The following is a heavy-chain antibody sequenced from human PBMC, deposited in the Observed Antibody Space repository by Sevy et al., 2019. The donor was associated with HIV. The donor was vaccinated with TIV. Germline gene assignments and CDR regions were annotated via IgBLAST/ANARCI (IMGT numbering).Heavy chain of an antibody. J-gene: IGHJ4*02. CDR1: GFTFSSYA. D-gene: IGHD6-19*01. CDR3: AKGDSVRFLSIAVAGTRGVVFDY. CDR2: ISGSGGRT. V-gene: IGHV3-23*01. Sequence: GGSLRLSCAASGFTFSSYAMSWVRQAPGKGLEWVSAISGSGGRTYYADSVKGRFTISSDNAKNTLYLQMNSLRAEDKAVYYCAKGDSVRFLSIAVAGTRGVVFDYWGQGTLVTVSS.